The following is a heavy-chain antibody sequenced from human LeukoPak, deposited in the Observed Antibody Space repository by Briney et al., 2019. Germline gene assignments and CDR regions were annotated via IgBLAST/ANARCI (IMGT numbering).Heavy chain of an antibody. CDR2: IYYDGSI. J-gene: IGHJ4*02. Sequence: PSETLSLTCTVSGGSITSNYWSWIRQPPGKGLEWIGYIYYDGSINYNPSLKSRVTISVDTSKGQLSLNLTSVTAADTAVYYCARYGTGWYAFDYWGQGTLVTVSS. V-gene: IGHV4-59*08. D-gene: IGHD6-19*01. CDR1: GGSITSNY. CDR3: ARYGTGWYAFDY.